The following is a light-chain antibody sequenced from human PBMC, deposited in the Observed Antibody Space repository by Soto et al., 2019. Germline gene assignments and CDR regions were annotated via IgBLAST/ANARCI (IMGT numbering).Light chain of an antibody. CDR1: SSDVGGYNY. CDR3: SSYAGRV. J-gene: IGLJ2*01. Sequence: QSALTQPPSASGSPGQSVTISCTGTSSDVGGYNYVSWYQQHPDKAPKLMIYEVSKRPSGVPDRFSGSKSGNTASLTVSGLQAEDEADYYCSSYAGRVFGGGTKVTVL. CDR2: EVS. V-gene: IGLV2-8*01.